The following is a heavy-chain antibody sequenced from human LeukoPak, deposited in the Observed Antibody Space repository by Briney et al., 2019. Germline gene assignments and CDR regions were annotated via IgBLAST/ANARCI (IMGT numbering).Heavy chain of an antibody. CDR1: GFTFSSYE. CDR3: ARDEYSGYDNWFDP. D-gene: IGHD5-12*01. J-gene: IGHJ5*02. Sequence: PGGSLRLSCAASGFTFSSYEMNWDRQAPGKGLEWVSYISSSGSTIYYADSVKGRFTISRDNAKNSLYLQMNSLRAEDTAVYYCARDEYSGYDNWFDPWGQGTLVTVSS. CDR2: ISSSGSTI. V-gene: IGHV3-48*03.